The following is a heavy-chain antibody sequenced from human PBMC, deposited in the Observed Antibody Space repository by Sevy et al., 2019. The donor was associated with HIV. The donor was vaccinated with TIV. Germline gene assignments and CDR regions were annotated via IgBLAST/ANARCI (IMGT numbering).Heavy chain of an antibody. CDR1: GFTFSAYW. V-gene: IGHV3-7*01. CDR2: IKSEGSDK. Sequence: GGSLRLSCAASGFTFSAYWMNWVRQAPGKGLEWVANIKSEGSDKHYVHSVEGRFTISRDNAKNSLYLQMNSLRVEDTAVYYCAQETVGRFDSWGQGTLVTVSS. CDR3: AQETVGRFDS. J-gene: IGHJ4*02. D-gene: IGHD3-16*01.